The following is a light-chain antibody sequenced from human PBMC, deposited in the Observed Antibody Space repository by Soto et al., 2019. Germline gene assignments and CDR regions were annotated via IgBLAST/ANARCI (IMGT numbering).Light chain of an antibody. V-gene: IGKV1-27*01. CDR1: QGISNY. J-gene: IGKJ1*01. CDR3: QKYNSAPRT. CDR2: AAS. Sequence: DIPMTQSPSSLSASVGDRVTITCRASQGISNYLAWYQQKPGKVPKLLIYAASTLQSGVPSRFSGSGSGTDLTLTISSLQPEDVATYYCQKYNSAPRTCGQGTKVEIK.